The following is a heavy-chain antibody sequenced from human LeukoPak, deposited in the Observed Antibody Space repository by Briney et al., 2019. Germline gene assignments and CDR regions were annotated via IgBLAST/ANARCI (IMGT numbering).Heavy chain of an antibody. D-gene: IGHD2/OR15-2a*01. Sequence: GASVKVSCKASGGTFSSYAISWVRQAPGQGLEWMGGIIPIFGTANYAQKFQGRVTITADKSTSTAYMELSSLRSEDTAVYYCARVKETYLMDPFFDYWGQGTLVTVSS. V-gene: IGHV1-69*06. CDR3: ARVKETYLMDPFFDY. CDR1: GGTFSSYA. CDR2: IIPIFGTA. J-gene: IGHJ4*02.